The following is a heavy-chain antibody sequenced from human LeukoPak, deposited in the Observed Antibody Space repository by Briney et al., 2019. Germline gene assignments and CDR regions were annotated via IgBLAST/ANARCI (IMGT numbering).Heavy chain of an antibody. Sequence: ASVKVSCKASGYTFTSYYMHWVRQAPRQGLEWMGIINPSGGSTTYTQRFQGRVTMTRDTSTSTAYMELRSLRSDDTAVYYCARVLRYCSGGSCLYYFDYWGQGTLVTVSS. CDR1: GYTFTSYY. J-gene: IGHJ4*02. D-gene: IGHD2-15*01. CDR3: ARVLRYCSGGSCLYYFDY. V-gene: IGHV1-46*01. CDR2: INPSGGST.